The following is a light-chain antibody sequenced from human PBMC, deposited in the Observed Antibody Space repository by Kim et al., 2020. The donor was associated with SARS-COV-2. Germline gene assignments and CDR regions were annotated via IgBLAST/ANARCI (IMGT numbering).Light chain of an antibody. CDR1: SSDVGGYNY. Sequence: QSALTQPASVSGSPGQSITISCTGTSSDVGGYNYVSWYQQHPGKAPKLMIYDVSNRPSGVSNRFSGSKSGNTASLTISGLQAEDEADYYCSSYTSSSTLFGGGTQLTDL. J-gene: IGLJ2*01. V-gene: IGLV2-14*03. CDR2: DVS. CDR3: SSYTSSSTL.